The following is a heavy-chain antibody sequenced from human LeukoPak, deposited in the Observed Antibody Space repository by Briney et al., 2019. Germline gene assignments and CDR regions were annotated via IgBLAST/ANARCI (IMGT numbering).Heavy chain of an antibody. Sequence: GGSLRLSCADSGFTFSSYWMHWVRQAPGKGLEWVSSISSSSDYIYYADSVKGRFTISRDNANNSLHLQMNSLRAEDTAVYYCARDWSSSAWRDGVDVWGQGTTVTVSS. J-gene: IGHJ6*02. D-gene: IGHD6-19*01. CDR1: GFTFSSYW. CDR2: ISSSSDYI. CDR3: ARDWSSSAWRDGVDV. V-gene: IGHV3-21*01.